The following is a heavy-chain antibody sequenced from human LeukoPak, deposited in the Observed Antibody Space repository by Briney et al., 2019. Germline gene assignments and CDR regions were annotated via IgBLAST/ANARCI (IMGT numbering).Heavy chain of an antibody. V-gene: IGHV3-21*01. CDR2: ISSSSSYI. D-gene: IGHD4-11*01. CDR3: ARDEVWEETVTVDY. Sequence: PGGSLRLSCAASGFTFSSYGMHWVRQAPGKGLEWVSSISSSSSYIYYADSVKGRFTISRDNAKNSLYLQMNSLRAEDTAVYYCARDEVWEETVTVDYWGQGTLVTVSS. J-gene: IGHJ4*02. CDR1: GFTFSSYG.